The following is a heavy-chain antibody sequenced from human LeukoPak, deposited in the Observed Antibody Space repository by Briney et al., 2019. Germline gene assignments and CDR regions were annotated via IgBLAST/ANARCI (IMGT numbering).Heavy chain of an antibody. J-gene: IGHJ4*02. CDR2: IKEDGSVK. D-gene: IGHD2/OR15-2a*01. Sequence: GGSLRLSCEASGFTVSTNYMSWVRQAPGKGLEWVANIKEDGSVKSYVGSVKGRFTISRDNAKKSLYLQMGSLRAEDTAVYYCARRNNFDYWGQGTLVTVSS. CDR3: ARRNNFDY. CDR1: GFTVSTNY. V-gene: IGHV3-7*01.